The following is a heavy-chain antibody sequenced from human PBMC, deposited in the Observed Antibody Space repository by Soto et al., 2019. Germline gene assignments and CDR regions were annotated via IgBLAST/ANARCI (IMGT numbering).Heavy chain of an antibody. CDR1: GFIFSSYA. CDR3: TKRLYYNSGSFEY. Sequence: EVELLESGGGLAQPGGSLRLSCAASGFIFSSYAMTWVRQAPGKGLEWVSTISSSGDSTYYADSVKGRLTISRDNSENTLYLQMNSLRAEDTAAYYCTKRLYYNSGSFEYWGQGTLVTVSS. CDR2: ISSSGDST. D-gene: IGHD3-10*01. V-gene: IGHV3-23*01. J-gene: IGHJ4*02.